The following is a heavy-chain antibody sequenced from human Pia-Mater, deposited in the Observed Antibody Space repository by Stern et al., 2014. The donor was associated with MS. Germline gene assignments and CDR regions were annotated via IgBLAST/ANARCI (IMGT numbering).Heavy chain of an antibody. J-gene: IGHJ4*02. CDR2: IYYSGRN. D-gene: IGHD4-17*01. CDR1: GDSINSGDFH. Sequence: VQLEESGPGLVKPSETLSLTCTVSGDSINSGDFHWSWVRQSPGQGLEWIGYIYYSGRNYNNPSLKSRVTMSIDTSTNQFSLNLTSVTAADTALYFCARMKTGLRENRGFDFWGQGTQVTVSS. CDR3: ARMKTGLRENRGFDF. V-gene: IGHV4-30-4*01.